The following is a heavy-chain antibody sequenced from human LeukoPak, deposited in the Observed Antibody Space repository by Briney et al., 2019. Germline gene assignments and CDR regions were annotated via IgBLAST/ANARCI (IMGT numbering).Heavy chain of an antibody. CDR1: GYTFTRDS. D-gene: IGHD2-21*01. CDR2: INPSGGDT. Sequence: ASVKLSCKASGYTFTRDSMHWVRQAPGQGLEWMGMINPSGGDTTYAQKLQGRVTMTRDTSTSTVYMELSSLRSEDTAVYYCARENGGEDYWGQGTLVTVSS. V-gene: IGHV1-46*01. J-gene: IGHJ4*02. CDR3: ARENGGEDY.